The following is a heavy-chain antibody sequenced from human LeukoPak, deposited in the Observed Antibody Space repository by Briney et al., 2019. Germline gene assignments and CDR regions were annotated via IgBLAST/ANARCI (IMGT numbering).Heavy chain of an antibody. CDR3: ARGGFTDYSGLDY. V-gene: IGHV1-18*04. CDR2: VSAYNGNT. D-gene: IGHD3-9*01. CDR1: GFTFTSYG. J-gene: IGHJ4*02. Sequence: GASVKVSCKASGFTFTSYGISWVRQAPGQGPEWMGWVSAYNGNTSYAQKLRGRVTMTTDTSTSTACMELRSLRSDDTAVYYCARGGFTDYSGLDYWGQGTLVTVSS.